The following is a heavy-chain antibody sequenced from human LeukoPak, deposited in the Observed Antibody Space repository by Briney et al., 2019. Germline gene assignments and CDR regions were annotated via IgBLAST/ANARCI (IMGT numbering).Heavy chain of an antibody. CDR2: INPNSGGT. D-gene: IGHD3-10*01. Sequence: WASVKVSCKASGYTFTGYYMHWVRQAPGQGLEWMGWINPNSGGTNYAQKFQGRVTMTRDTSISTAYMELSRLRSDDTAVYYCASLWFGEFHAFDIWGQGTMVTVSS. CDR1: GYTFTGYY. CDR3: ASLWFGEFHAFDI. V-gene: IGHV1-2*02. J-gene: IGHJ3*02.